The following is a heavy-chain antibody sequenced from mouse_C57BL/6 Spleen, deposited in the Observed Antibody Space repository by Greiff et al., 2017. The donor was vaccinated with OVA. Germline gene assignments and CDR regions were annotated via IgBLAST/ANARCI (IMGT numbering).Heavy chain of an antibody. CDR1: GFTFTDYY. D-gene: IGHD2-1*01. V-gene: IGHV7-3*01. CDR2: IRNKANGYTT. J-gene: IGHJ4*01. Sequence: EVNVVESGGGLVQPGGSLSLSCAASGFTFTDYYMSWVRQPPGKALEWLGFIRNKANGYTTEYSASVKGRFTISRDNSQSILYLQMNALRAEDSATYYCARYRNYGNFYAMDYWGQGTSVTVSS. CDR3: ARYRNYGNFYAMDY.